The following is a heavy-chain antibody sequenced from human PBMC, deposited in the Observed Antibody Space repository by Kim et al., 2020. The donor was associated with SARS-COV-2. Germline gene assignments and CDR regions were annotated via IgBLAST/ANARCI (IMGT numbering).Heavy chain of an antibody. J-gene: IGHJ3*02. V-gene: IGHV4-34*01. Sequence: SETLSLTCAVYGGSFSGYYWSWIRQPPGKGLEWIGEINHSGSTNYNPSLKSRVTISVDTSKNQFSLKLSSVTAADTAVYYCARGIQQYSVRSAFDIWGQGTMVTVSS. CDR2: INHSGST. CDR1: GGSFSGYY. D-gene: IGHD6-13*01. CDR3: ARGIQQYSVRSAFDI.